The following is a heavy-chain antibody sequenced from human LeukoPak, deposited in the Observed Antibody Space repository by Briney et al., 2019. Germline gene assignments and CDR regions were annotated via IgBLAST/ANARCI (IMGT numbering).Heavy chain of an antibody. CDR3: SRLHYYDSSGYYNYFDY. J-gene: IGHJ4*02. Sequence: SETLSLTCAVYGGSFSGYYWSWIRQPPGKGLEWIGEINHSGSTNYNPSLKSRVTISVDTSKNEFSLKLSSVTAADTAVYYCSRLHYYDSSGYYNYFDYWGKGTLVTVSS. CDR1: GGSFSGYY. V-gene: IGHV4-34*01. CDR2: INHSGST. D-gene: IGHD3-22*01.